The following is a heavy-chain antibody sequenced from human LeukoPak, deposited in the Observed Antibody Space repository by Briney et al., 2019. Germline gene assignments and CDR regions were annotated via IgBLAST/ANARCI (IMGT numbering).Heavy chain of an antibody. J-gene: IGHJ4*02. CDR1: GFTVSTNY. CDR3: ARGGGDYNPFDY. D-gene: IGHD4-17*01. Sequence: GGSLRLSCAVSGFTVSTNYMSWVRQAPGKGLEWVAVMYSGGSTYYADSVKGRFTISRHNSKNTLYLEINSLRPDDTAVYYCARGGGDYNPFDYWGQGTLVTVSS. CDR2: MYSGGST. V-gene: IGHV3-53*04.